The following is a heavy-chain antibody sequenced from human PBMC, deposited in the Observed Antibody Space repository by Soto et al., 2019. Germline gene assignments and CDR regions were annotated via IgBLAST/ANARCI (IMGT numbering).Heavy chain of an antibody. CDR3: ARATKEDIVVVVAATRGVWFDP. CDR1: GGSFSGYY. J-gene: IGHJ5*02. D-gene: IGHD2-15*01. Sequence: SETLSLTXAVYGGSFSGYYWSWIRQPPGKGLEWIGEINHSGSTNYNPSLKSRVTISVDTSKNQFSLKLSSVTAADTAVYYCARATKEDIVVVVAATRGVWFDPWGQGTLVTVSS. CDR2: INHSGST. V-gene: IGHV4-34*01.